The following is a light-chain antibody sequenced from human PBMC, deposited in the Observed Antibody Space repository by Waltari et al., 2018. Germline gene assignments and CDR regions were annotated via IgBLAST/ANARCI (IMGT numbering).Light chain of an antibody. J-gene: IGLJ3*02. V-gene: IGLV1-40*01. CDR3: QSYDSGLIGVV. Sequence: QSVLTQPPSVSGAPGQRVTISCTGSSSNIGAPYNVHWYQHLPGTAPNLLIYDHSKPPSGVPDRISGSKSCTSASLAITGLRAEDEAEYYSQSYDSGLIGVVFGGGTKVTVL. CDR1: SSNIGAPYN. CDR2: DHS.